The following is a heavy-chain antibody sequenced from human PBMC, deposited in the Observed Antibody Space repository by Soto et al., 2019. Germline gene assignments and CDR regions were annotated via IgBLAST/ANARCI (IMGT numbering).Heavy chain of an antibody. CDR2: IIPILGLA. CDR1: GGTFSSYT. CDR3: ARDKRPGVGI. J-gene: IGHJ3*02. V-gene: IGHV1-69*04. Sequence: ASVKVSCKASGGTFSSYTITWWRQAPGQGLEWMGRIIPILGLANYAQKFQGRVTITADKSTSTAYMELSSLRSEDTAVYYCARDKRPGVGIWGQGTMVTVSS. D-gene: IGHD4-17*01.